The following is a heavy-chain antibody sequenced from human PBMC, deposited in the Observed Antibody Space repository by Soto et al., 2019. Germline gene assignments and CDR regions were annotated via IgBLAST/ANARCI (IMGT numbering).Heavy chain of an antibody. J-gene: IGHJ6*03. D-gene: IGHD3-10*01. Sequence: GASVKVSCKASGYTFTSYDINWVRQATGQGLEWMGWMNRNSGNTGYAQKFQGRVTMTRNTSISTAYMELSSLRSEDTAVYYCARAYYYGSGSYYYYYYMDVWGKGTTVTVSS. V-gene: IGHV1-8*01. CDR2: MNRNSGNT. CDR3: ARAYYYGSGSYYYYYYMDV. CDR1: GYTFTSYD.